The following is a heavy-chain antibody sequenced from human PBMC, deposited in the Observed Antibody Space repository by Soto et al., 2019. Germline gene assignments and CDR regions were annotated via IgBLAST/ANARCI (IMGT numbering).Heavy chain of an antibody. CDR1: GYTFTSYG. J-gene: IGHJ5*02. CDR3: ARHRNYGDYVWFDP. CDR2: ISAYNGNT. Sequence: ASVKFSCKASGYTFTSYGISWVRQAPGQGLEWMGWISAYNGNTNYAQKLQGRVTMTTDTSTSTAYMELRSLRSDDTAVYYCARHRNYGDYVWFDPWGQGTLVTVSS. V-gene: IGHV1-18*01. D-gene: IGHD4-17*01.